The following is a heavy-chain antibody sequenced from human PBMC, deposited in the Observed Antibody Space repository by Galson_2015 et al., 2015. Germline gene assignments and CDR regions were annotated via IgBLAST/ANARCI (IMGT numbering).Heavy chain of an antibody. Sequence: LSLACAASGFMFISCWMSWVRQAPGRGLEGVSNIKQGGREIYYVDSVKCRSTISRDNVKNSLYLQMNSLRAEDTAVYYCARDGAYDSSGFPPFDYYYYGMDVWGQGTTVTVSS. CDR1: GFMFISCW. D-gene: IGHD3-22*01. V-gene: IGHV3-7*03. CDR3: ARDGAYDSSGFPPFDYYYYGMDV. CDR2: IKQGGREI. J-gene: IGHJ6*02.